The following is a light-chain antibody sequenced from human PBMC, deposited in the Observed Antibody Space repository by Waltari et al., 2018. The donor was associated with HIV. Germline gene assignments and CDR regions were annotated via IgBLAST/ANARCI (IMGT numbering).Light chain of an antibody. J-gene: IGLJ2*01. CDR2: YNK. V-gene: IGLV1-51*01. CDR1: SSSFGNNY. CDR3: GTWDNSLSAGF. Sequence: QSVLTQPPSVSAPPGQKVTISCSGSSSSFGNNYVSWYQQVPGTAPKLLIYYNKRRPSGIPDRFSGSKSGTSATLAITGLQTGDEADYYCGTWDNSLSAGFFGGGTKLTVL.